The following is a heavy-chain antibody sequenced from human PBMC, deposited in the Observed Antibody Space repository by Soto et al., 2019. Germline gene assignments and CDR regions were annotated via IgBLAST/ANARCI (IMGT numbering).Heavy chain of an antibody. Sequence: ASVKVSCKASGYTFTGYYMHWVRQAPGQGLEWMGWINPNSGGTNYAQKFQGWVTMTRDTSISTAYMELSRLRSEDTAVYYCATFKTYYYDSIGYYRYYYYVMYVWGQGTTVTVYS. J-gene: IGHJ6*02. CDR1: GYTFTGYY. CDR2: INPNSGGT. D-gene: IGHD3-22*01. V-gene: IGHV1-2*04. CDR3: ATFKTYYYDSIGYYRYYYYVMYV.